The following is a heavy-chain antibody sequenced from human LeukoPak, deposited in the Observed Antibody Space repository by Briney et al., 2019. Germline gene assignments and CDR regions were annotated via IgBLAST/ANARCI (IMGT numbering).Heavy chain of an antibody. CDR3: ARDRAEYYYDSGGYAN. V-gene: IGHV3-21*01. CDR1: GFTFSTYS. D-gene: IGHD3-22*01. J-gene: IGHJ4*02. CDR2: ISSSSSYL. Sequence: PGGSLRLSCAASGFTFSTYSMNWVRQAQGKGLEWVSSISSSSSYLYYADSVKGRFTISRDNAKKSLYLQMNSLRDEDTAVYYCARDRAEYYYDSGGYANWGQGTLVTVSS.